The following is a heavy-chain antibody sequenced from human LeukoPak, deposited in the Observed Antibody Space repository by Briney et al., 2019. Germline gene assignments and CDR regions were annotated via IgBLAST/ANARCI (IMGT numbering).Heavy chain of an antibody. Sequence: QTGGSLRLSCAASGFTFSSYAMSWVRQAPGKGLEWVSAISGSGGSTYYADSVKGRFTISRDNSKNTLHLQMNSLRAEDTAVYYCAKDSRLYYYDSSGLDAFDIWGQGTMVTVSS. CDR2: ISGSGGST. CDR3: AKDSRLYYYDSSGLDAFDI. V-gene: IGHV3-23*01. CDR1: GFTFSSYA. J-gene: IGHJ3*02. D-gene: IGHD3-22*01.